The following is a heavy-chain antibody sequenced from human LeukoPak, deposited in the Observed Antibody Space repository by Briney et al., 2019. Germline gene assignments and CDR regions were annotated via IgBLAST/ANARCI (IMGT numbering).Heavy chain of an antibody. CDR3: ARDYDPDYYDSSGYSDY. J-gene: IGHJ4*01. D-gene: IGHD3-22*01. CDR1: GFTFSRYW. Sequence: GGSLRLSCAASGFTFSRYWMHWVRQAPGKGPLWVSRINSDGNSTKYADTVEGRVISRDNARNILYLQMNSLRAEDTAAYYCARDYDPDYYDSSGYSDYWGQGTRVTVSS. CDR2: INSDGNST. V-gene: IGHV3-74*03.